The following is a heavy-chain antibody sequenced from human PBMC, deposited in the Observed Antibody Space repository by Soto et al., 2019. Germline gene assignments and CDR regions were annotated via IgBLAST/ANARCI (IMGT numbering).Heavy chain of an antibody. Sequence: GESLKISCAASGFTFSSYSMNWVRQAPGKGLEWVSSISSSSSYIYYADSVKGRFTISRDNAKNSLYLQMNSLRAEDTAVYYCATSWGLDYWGQGTLVTVSS. J-gene: IGHJ4*02. V-gene: IGHV3-21*01. CDR2: ISSSSSYI. D-gene: IGHD7-27*01. CDR3: ATSWGLDY. CDR1: GFTFSSYS.